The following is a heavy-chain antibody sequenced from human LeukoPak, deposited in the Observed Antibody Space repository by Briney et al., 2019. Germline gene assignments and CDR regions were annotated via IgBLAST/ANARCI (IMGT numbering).Heavy chain of an antibody. CDR3: ARSFDWYQAPDY. V-gene: IGHV4-59*08. D-gene: IGHD3-9*01. J-gene: IGHJ4*02. CDR1: GGSISSYY. CDR2: IYYSGST. Sequence: SETLSLTCTVSGGSISSYYWSWIRQPPGKGLEWIGYIYYSGSTNYKSSLKSRVTISVDTSKNQFSLKLISVTAADTAVYYCARSFDWYQAPDYWGQGTLVTVST.